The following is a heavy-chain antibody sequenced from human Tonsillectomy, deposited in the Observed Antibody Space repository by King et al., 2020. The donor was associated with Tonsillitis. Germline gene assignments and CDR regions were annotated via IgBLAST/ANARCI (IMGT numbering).Heavy chain of an antibody. J-gene: IGHJ4*02. CDR2: IRYDGSNE. Sequence: VQLVESGGGVVQPGGSLRLSCAASGFTFSSYGMHWVRQAPGKGLEWVAFIRYDGSNEYYADSVKGRFTISRDNSKNTLSLPMNSLRAEDTAVYYCAKDLSGYRGTLGFDYWGQGTLVTVSS. CDR1: GFTFSSYG. CDR3: AKDLSGYRGTLGFDY. D-gene: IGHD5-12*01. V-gene: IGHV3-30*02.